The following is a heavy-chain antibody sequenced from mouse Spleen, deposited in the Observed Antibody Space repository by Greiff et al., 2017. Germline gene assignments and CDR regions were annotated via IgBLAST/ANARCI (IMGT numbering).Heavy chain of an antibody. D-gene: IGHD1-1*01. CDR3: ARGDYYGSSHWYFDV. Sequence: VQLQQSGAELVKPGASVKMSCKASGYTFTSYWITWVKQRPGQGLEWIGDIYPGSGSTNYNEKFKSKATLTVDTSSSTAYMQLSSLTSEDSAVYYCARGDYYGSSHWYFDVWGTGTTVTVSS. CDR1: GYTFTSYW. J-gene: IGHJ1*03. V-gene: IGHV1-55*01. CDR2: IYPGSGST.